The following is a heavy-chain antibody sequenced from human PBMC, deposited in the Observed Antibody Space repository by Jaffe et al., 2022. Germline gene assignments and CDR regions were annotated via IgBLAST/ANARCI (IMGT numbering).Heavy chain of an antibody. J-gene: IGHJ4*02. CDR1: GFTFGDYA. CDR3: TRAYYLDY. CDR2: IRSKAYGGTT. V-gene: IGHV3-49*04. Sequence: EVQLVESGGGLVQPGRSLRLSCTASGFTFGDYAMSWVRQAPGKGLEWVGFIRSKAYGGTTEYAASVKGRFTISRDDSKSIAYLQMNSLKTEDTAVYYCTRAYYLDYWGQGTLVTVSS.